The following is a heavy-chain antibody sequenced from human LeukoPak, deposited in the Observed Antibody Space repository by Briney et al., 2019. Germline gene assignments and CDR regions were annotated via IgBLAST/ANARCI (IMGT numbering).Heavy chain of an antibody. J-gene: IGHJ4*02. CDR3: ARSQDDYVWGSAEEYYFDY. CDR2: IYYSGST. Sequence: SETLSLTCTVSGGSISSYYWSWIRQPPGKGLEWIGYIYYSGSTNYNPSLKSRVTISVDTSKNQFPLKLSSVTAADTAVYYCARSQDDYVWGSAEEYYFDYWGQGTLVTVSS. V-gene: IGHV4-59*01. CDR1: GGSISSYY. D-gene: IGHD3-16*01.